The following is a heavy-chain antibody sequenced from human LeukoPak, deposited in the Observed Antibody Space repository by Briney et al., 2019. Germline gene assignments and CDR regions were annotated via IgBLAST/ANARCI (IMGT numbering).Heavy chain of an antibody. Sequence: PSWTLSLTCAVSGDSISSSHWWSWVRQPPGKGLEWIGEIFHSGSTNYKTSLMRRVTISIDKSNNQFSLRLNSVTAADTAVYYCAREIYYADYGPYFDFWGQGILVTVSS. V-gene: IGHV4-4*02. CDR3: AREIYYADYGPYFDF. CDR1: GDSISSSHW. CDR2: IFHSGST. J-gene: IGHJ4*02. D-gene: IGHD4-17*01.